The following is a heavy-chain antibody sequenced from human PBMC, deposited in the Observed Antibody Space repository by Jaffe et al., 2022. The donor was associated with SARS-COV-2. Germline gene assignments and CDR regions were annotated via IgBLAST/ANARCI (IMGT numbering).Heavy chain of an antibody. J-gene: IGHJ4*02. Sequence: EVQLVESGGGLVQPGGSLRLSCAASGFTFSSYSMNWVRQAPGKGLEWVSYISSSSSTIYYADSVKGRFTISRDNAKNSLYLQMNSLRDEDTAVYYCARVTRGTMIVAPDDYWGQGTLVTVSS. V-gene: IGHV3-48*02. CDR3: ARVTRGTMIVAPDDY. CDR1: GFTFSSYS. CDR2: ISSSSSTI. D-gene: IGHD3-22*01.